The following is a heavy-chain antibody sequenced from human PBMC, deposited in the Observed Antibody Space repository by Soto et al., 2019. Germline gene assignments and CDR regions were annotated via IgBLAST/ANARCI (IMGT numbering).Heavy chain of an antibody. V-gene: IGHV3-33*01. CDR2: IWYDGSNK. Sequence: QVQLVESGGGVVQPGRSLRLSCAASGFTFSSYGMHWVRQAPGKGLEWVAVIWYDGSNKYYADSVKGRFTISRDNSKNTLYLQMNSLRAEDTAVYYCARGEDWFDPWGQGTLVTVSS. J-gene: IGHJ5*02. CDR3: ARGEDWFDP. D-gene: IGHD1-26*01. CDR1: GFTFSSYG.